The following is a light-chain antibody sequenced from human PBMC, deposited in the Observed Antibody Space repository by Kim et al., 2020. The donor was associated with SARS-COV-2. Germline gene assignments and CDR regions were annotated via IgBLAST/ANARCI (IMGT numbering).Light chain of an antibody. V-gene: IGLV10-54*04. CDR2: RDN. J-gene: IGLJ3*02. CDR1: SNNVGNQG. Sequence: RQPAAPDCTGNSNNVGNQGVSWMKQTRGHPPKLLSYRDNSRPSDIAVRFAASRSGNTAFLTITGLQPEDEGDYYCSAWDGRLDIWMFGGGTQLTVL. CDR3: SAWDGRLDIWM.